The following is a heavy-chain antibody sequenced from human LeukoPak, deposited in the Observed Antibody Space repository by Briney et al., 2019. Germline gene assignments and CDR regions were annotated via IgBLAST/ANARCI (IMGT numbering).Heavy chain of an antibody. D-gene: IGHD5-24*01. CDR2: IYSGGST. Sequence: GGSLRLSCAASGFTVSSNFMSWVRQAPGKGLEWVSVIYSGGSTYYAASVKGRFTISRDNSKNTLYLQMNSLRAEDTAVYYCARGGDGYNTRYFDYWGQGTLVTVSS. CDR1: GFTVSSNF. CDR3: ARGGDGYNTRYFDY. J-gene: IGHJ4*02. V-gene: IGHV3-53*01.